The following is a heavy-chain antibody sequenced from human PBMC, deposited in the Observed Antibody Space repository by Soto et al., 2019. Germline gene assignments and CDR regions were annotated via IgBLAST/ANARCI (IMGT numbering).Heavy chain of an antibody. Sequence: LRLSCAASGFTFSTYWVSWVRQAPGKGLEWVAVISYDGSNKYYADSVKGRFTISRDNSKNTLYLQMNSLRAEDTAVYYCARGYHYYDSSGYDKWDAFDIWGQGTMVTVSS. CDR1: GFTFSTYW. CDR2: ISYDGSNK. D-gene: IGHD3-22*01. CDR3: ARGYHYYDSSGYDKWDAFDI. J-gene: IGHJ3*02. V-gene: IGHV3-30*03.